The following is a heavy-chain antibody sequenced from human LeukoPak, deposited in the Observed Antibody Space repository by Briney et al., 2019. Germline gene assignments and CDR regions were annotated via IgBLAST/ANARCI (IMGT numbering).Heavy chain of an antibody. V-gene: IGHV4-39*01. CDR1: GGSLSSSSYY. D-gene: IGHD2-2*01. CDR3: ARQGSIVVVPANRFDP. Sequence: PSETLSLTCTVSGGSLSSSSYYWGWIRQPPGKGLEWIGSIYYSGSTYYNPSLKSRVTISVDTFKNQFSLKLSSVTAADTAVYYCARQGSIVVVPANRFDPWGQGTLVTVSS. J-gene: IGHJ5*02. CDR2: IYYSGST.